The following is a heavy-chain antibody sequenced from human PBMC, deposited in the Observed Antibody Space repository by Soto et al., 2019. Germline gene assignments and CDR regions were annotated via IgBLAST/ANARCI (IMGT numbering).Heavy chain of an antibody. CDR2: ISYDGSNK. J-gene: IGHJ6*03. CDR1: GFTFSSYG. CDR3: AKDLMADYDFWSGPPDYYYYMDV. Sequence: GGSLRLSCAASGFTFSSYGMHWVRQAPGKGLEWVAVISYDGSNKYYADSVKGRFTISRDNSKNTLYLQMNSLRAEDTAVYYCAKDLMADYDFWSGPPDYYYYMDVWGKGTTVTVSS. V-gene: IGHV3-30*18. D-gene: IGHD3-3*01.